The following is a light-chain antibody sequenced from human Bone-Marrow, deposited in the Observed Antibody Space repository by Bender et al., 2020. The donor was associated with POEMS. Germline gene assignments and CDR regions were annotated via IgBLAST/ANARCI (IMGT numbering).Light chain of an antibody. CDR3: AAWDDSLNGLV. CDR1: TSNIGKNF. Sequence: QSVLTQPPSVSGTPGQRVAISCSGSTSNIGKNFVYWYQQLPGAAPKLLIYSNYHRPSGVTDRFSGSVSGTSASLAISGLQSEDEADYYCAAWDDSLNGLVFGGGTKVTVL. J-gene: IGLJ2*01. V-gene: IGLV1-44*01. CDR2: SNY.